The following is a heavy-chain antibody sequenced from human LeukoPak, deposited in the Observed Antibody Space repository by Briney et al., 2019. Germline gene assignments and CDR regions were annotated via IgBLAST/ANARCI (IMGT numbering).Heavy chain of an antibody. CDR1: SGSISSYY. Sequence: SETLSLTCTVSSGSISSYYWSWIRQPPGKGLEWIGYIYYSGSTNYNPSLKSRVTISVDTSKNQFSLKLSSVTAADTAVYYCARALRYFDWLSTRHYYYYMDVWGKGTTVTVSS. V-gene: IGHV4-59*01. J-gene: IGHJ6*03. CDR3: ARALRYFDWLSTRHYYYYMDV. D-gene: IGHD3-9*01. CDR2: IYYSGST.